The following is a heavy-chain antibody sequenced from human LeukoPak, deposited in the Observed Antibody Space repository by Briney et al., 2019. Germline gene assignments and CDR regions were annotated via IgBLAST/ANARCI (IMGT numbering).Heavy chain of an antibody. Sequence: PGGSLRLSCAAPGFTFSSYGMHWVRQAPGKGLEWVAVISYDGSNKYYADFVKGRFTISRDNSKNTLYLQMNSLRAEDTAVYYCARVYCGGDCYSNWFDPWGQGTLVTVSS. D-gene: IGHD2-21*02. CDR2: ISYDGSNK. V-gene: IGHV3-30*03. J-gene: IGHJ5*02. CDR1: GFTFSSYG. CDR3: ARVYCGGDCYSNWFDP.